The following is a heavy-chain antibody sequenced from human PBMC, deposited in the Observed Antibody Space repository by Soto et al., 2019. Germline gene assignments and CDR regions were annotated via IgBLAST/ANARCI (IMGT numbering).Heavy chain of an antibody. CDR2: ISYDGSNK. V-gene: IGHV3-30*18. D-gene: IGHD6-13*01. CDR1: GFTFSSYG. J-gene: IGHJ6*02. Sequence: PGGSLRLSCAASGFTFSSYGMHWVRQAPGKGLEWVAVISYDGSNKYYADSVKGRFTISRDNSKNTLYLQMNSLRAEDTAVYYCAKTVSSSHPPNYYYYGMDVWGQGTTVTVSS. CDR3: AKTVSSSHPPNYYYYGMDV.